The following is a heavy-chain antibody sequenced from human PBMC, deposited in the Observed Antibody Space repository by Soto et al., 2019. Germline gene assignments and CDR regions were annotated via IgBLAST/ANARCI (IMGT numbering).Heavy chain of an antibody. CDR1: GFSLNTRXXX. CDR2: IYWDDDK. J-gene: IGHJ5*02. V-gene: IGHV2-5*02. Sequence: QITLKESGPTLVKPTQTLTLTCTFSGFSLNTRXXXXXXXXXXXXKALEWLALIYWDDDKRYSPSLESRLTITKDTSKNQVVLXXXXXXXXXXXXXXXXXXXXXXXXXXTRGSFDPWGQGTLVTVSS. D-gene: IGHD2-15*01. CDR3: XXXXXXXXXXXTRGSFDP.